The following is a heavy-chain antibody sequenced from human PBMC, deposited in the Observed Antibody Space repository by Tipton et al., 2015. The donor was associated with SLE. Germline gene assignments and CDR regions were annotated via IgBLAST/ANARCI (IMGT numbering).Heavy chain of an antibody. V-gene: IGHV1-46*01. CDR3: ARQLEPCAFDI. CDR1: GYTLTELS. D-gene: IGHD1-1*01. CDR2: INPSGGST. J-gene: IGHJ3*02. Sequence: QLVQSGAEVKKPGASVKVSCKVSGYTLTELSMHWVRQAPGKGLEWMGIINPSGGSTSYAQKFQGRVTMTRDTSTSTVYMELSSLRAEDTAVYYCARQLEPCAFDIWGQGTMVTVSS.